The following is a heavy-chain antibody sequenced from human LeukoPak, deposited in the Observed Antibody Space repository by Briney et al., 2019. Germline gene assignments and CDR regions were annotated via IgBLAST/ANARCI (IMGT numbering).Heavy chain of an antibody. J-gene: IGHJ4*02. CDR3: ARVNDYGSGSWGDS. V-gene: IGHV1-2*02. CDR2: INPNSGGT. Sequence: GASVKVSCKASGYTFTGYYMHWVRQAPGQGLEWMGWINPNSGGTNYAQKFQGRVTMTRDTSISTAYMELSRLRSDDTAVYFCARVNDYGSGSWGDSWGQGTLVTVSS. D-gene: IGHD3-10*01. CDR1: GYTFTGYY.